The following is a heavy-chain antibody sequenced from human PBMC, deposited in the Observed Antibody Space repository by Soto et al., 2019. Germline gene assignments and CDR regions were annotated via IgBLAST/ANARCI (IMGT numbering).Heavy chain of an antibody. D-gene: IGHD3-22*01. CDR1: GTTFSNFA. CDR2: IILPFGTP. CDR3: VRGPDYEGYFDY. J-gene: IGHJ4*02. Sequence: QVRLVQSGAEVKKTGSSVKVSCEASGTTFSNFAIGWVRQAPGQGLEWMGGIILPFGTPNYAQKFQGRVTLSADESMTTAYTELGGLRSEDTAVYYCVRGPDYEGYFDYWGQGTLVTVSS. V-gene: IGHV1-69*12.